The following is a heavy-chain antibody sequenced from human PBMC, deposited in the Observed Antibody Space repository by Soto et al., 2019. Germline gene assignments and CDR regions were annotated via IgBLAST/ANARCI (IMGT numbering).Heavy chain of an antibody. V-gene: IGHV1-46*03. CDR2: INPSGGST. Sequence: GASVKVSCKASGYTFTSYYMHWVRQAPGQGLEWMGIINPSGGSTSYAQKFQGRVTMTRDTSTSTVYMELSSLRSEDTAVYYCARGTGTRDQYPSLDYWGQGTLVTVSS. J-gene: IGHJ4*02. CDR3: ARGTGTRDQYPSLDY. D-gene: IGHD4-17*01. CDR1: GYTFTSYY.